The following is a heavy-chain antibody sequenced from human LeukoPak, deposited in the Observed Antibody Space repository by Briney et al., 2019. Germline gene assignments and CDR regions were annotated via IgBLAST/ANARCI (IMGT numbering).Heavy chain of an antibody. Sequence: GGSLRLSCAASGFTFSRYSMNWVRQALGKGLEWVSSISSSSRYIYYADSVRGRCTVSRDNAKNSLYLQMNSRRAEDTAVYYCARPGGPFGVAPYDAFDIWGQGTMVTVSS. V-gene: IGHV3-21*01. J-gene: IGHJ3*02. CDR2: ISSSSRYI. CDR1: GFTFSRYS. D-gene: IGHD3-3*01. CDR3: ARPGGPFGVAPYDAFDI.